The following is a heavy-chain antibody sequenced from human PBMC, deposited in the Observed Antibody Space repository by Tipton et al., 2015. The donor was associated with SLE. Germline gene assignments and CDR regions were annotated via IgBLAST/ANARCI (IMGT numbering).Heavy chain of an antibody. CDR2: LVPIGLP. D-gene: IGHD7-27*01. Sequence: QVQLVQSGAEVKKPGSSVKVSCKASGGTFDTSTFNWVRQAPGQGLEWMGRLVPIGLPAYAQRFRGRVTITADTSTTTVYMEVSSLRSEDAAIYYCARGHHTGGGAFDFWGQGTTVTVSS. CDR3: ARGHHTGGGAFDF. J-gene: IGHJ3*01. CDR1: GGTFDTST. V-gene: IGHV1-69*09.